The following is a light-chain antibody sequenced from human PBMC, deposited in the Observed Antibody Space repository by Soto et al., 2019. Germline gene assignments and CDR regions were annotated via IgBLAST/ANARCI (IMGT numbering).Light chain of an antibody. CDR3: QVLDSGSAHVV. V-gene: IGLV3-21*04. Sequence: SYELAQPPSVSVAPGKTASISCGGNNIGSKGVHWYQQKPGQAPVLVIYSDTDLPPVIPERFSGSNSANLATLTISRVEAGDEADDYCQVLDSGSAHVVFGGGTQRTVL. CDR2: SDT. J-gene: IGLJ2*01. CDR1: NIGSKG.